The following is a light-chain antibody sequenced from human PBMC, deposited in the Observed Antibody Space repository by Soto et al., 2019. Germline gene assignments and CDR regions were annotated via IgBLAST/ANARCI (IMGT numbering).Light chain of an antibody. Sequence: QSALTQPASVSASPGQSITISCTGTSSNVGTYDLVSWYQHHPDKAPKLIIHEGTKRPSGISSRFSGSKSGNTASLTISGLQAEDDADYYCCSFAVGAALVFGGGTKVTVL. J-gene: IGLJ2*01. CDR3: CSFAVGAALV. CDR1: SSNVGTYDL. CDR2: EGT. V-gene: IGLV2-23*01.